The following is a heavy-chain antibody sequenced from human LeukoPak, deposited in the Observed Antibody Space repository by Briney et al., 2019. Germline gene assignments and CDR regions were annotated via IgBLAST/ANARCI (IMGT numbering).Heavy chain of an antibody. CDR1: GYTFTGYY. V-gene: IGHV1-18*04. D-gene: IGHD6-13*01. CDR2: ISAYNGNT. J-gene: IGHJ4*02. Sequence: ASVKVSCKASGYTFTGYYMHWVRQAPGQGLEWMGWISAYNGNTNYAQKLQGRVTMTTDTSTSTAYMELRSLRSDDTAVYYCAREATGYSSSWYLLSGSSSAFDYWGQGALVTVSS. CDR3: AREATGYSSSWYLLSGSSSAFDY.